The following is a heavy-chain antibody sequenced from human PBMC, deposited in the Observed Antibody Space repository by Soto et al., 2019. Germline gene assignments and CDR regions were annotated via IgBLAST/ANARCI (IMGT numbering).Heavy chain of an antibody. CDR3: ASAQCPHSFDS. V-gene: IGHV3-74*01. Sequence: GGSLRLSCAASGFSFNTYWMHWVRQVPGEGPMWVSRINTDGSYTTHADSVKGRFTISRDNAKNSLYLQMNSLRFVDTGVYYCASAQCPHSFDSWGQGTLVTVSS. CDR1: GFSFNTYW. D-gene: IGHD6-19*01. CDR2: INTDGSYT. J-gene: IGHJ4*02.